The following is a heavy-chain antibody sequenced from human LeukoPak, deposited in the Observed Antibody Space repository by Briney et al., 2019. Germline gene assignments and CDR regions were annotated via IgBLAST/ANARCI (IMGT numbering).Heavy chain of an antibody. V-gene: IGHV1-46*01. CDR1: GYTFTTYG. CDR3: ARVTDSKWYFDY. Sequence: VKVSYTASGYTFTTYGISWVRQAPGQGREGMGIIHPSGGSTSYAQKFQGRATVTRDMSTSTVYMELSSLSSEDTAVYYCARVTDSKWYFDYWGQGTLVTVSS. J-gene: IGHJ4*02. CDR2: IHPSGGST. D-gene: IGHD3-22*01.